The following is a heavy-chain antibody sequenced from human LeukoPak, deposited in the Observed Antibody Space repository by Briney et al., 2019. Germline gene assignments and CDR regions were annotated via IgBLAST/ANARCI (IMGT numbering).Heavy chain of an antibody. CDR3: ARQYDSSGYYTTASYYFDY. CDR1: GYSFTSYW. V-gene: IGHV5-51*01. Sequence: GESLKISCKGSGYSFTSYWIGWGRQMPGKGLEWMGIIYPGDSDTRYSPSFQGQVTISADKSISTAYLQWSSLKASDTAMYYCARQYDSSGYYTTASYYFDYWGQGTLVTVSS. CDR2: IYPGDSDT. J-gene: IGHJ4*02. D-gene: IGHD3-22*01.